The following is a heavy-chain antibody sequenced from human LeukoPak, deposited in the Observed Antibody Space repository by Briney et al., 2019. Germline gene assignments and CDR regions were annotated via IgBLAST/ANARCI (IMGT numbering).Heavy chain of an antibody. J-gene: IGHJ4*02. V-gene: IGHV4-59*08. D-gene: IGHD3-22*01. Sequence: SETLSLTCTVSGGSISSYYWSWIRQPPGKGLEWIGYIYYSGSTNYNPSLKSRVTISVDTSKNQFSLKLSSVTAADTAVYYCARLQGYYYDSGDSNNYFDYWGQGTLVTVSS. CDR2: IYYSGST. CDR3: ARLQGYYYDSGDSNNYFDY. CDR1: GGSISSYY.